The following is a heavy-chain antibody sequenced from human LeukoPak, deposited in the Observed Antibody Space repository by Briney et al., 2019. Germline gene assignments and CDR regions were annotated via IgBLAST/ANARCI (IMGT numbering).Heavy chain of an antibody. V-gene: IGHV1-2*02. Sequence: ASVKVSCKASGYTFTGSYMHWVRQAPGQGLEWMGWINPNSGGTNYAQKFQGRVTMTRDTSISTAYMELSRLRSDDTAVYYCARMMVDIVVVPAAMRWFDPWGQGTLVTVSS. CDR3: ARMMVDIVVVPAAMRWFDP. CDR2: INPNSGGT. D-gene: IGHD2-2*01. CDR1: GYTFTGSY. J-gene: IGHJ5*02.